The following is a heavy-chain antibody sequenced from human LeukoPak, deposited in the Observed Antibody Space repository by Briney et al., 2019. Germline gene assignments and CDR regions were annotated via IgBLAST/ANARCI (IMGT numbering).Heavy chain of an antibody. CDR3: AKRGPPYFDY. Sequence: GGSLKLSCAASGFTFSSYAMSWVRQAPGKGLEWVSGISGSGGSTYYADSVKGRFTISRDNSKNTLSLQMNSLRAEDTAVYYCAKRGPPYFDYWGQGTLVTVSS. CDR1: GFTFSSYA. V-gene: IGHV3-23*01. J-gene: IGHJ4*02. CDR2: ISGSGGST.